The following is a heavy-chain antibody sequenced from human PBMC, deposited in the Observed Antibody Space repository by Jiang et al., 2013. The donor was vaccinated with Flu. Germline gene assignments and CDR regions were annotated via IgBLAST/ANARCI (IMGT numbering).Heavy chain of an antibody. V-gene: IGHV3-48*02. Sequence: VQLVESGGGLVQPGGSLRLSCAASGFTFSGYSMSWVRQAPGKGLEWVSYISSSSSTIYYADSVKGRFTISRDNARNSLFLQLTSLRDEDTAVYYCARDGSPFCSSTSCYSGYYYYGMDVWGQGTTVTVSS. J-gene: IGHJ6*02. CDR2: ISSSSSTI. CDR3: ARDGSPFCSSTSCYSGYYYYGMDV. D-gene: IGHD2-2*01. CDR1: GFTFSGYS.